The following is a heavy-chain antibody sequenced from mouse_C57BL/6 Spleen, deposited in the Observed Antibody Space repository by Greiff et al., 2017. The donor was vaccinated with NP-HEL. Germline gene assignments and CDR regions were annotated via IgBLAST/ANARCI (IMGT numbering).Heavy chain of an antibody. D-gene: IGHD2-5*01. CDR2: ISSGGSYT. V-gene: IGHV5-6*01. CDR3: ARRSNYVGYAMDY. CDR1: GFTFSSYG. Sequence: EVQGVESGGDLVKPGGSLKLSCAASGFTFSSYGMSWVRQTPDKRLEWVATISSGGSYTYYPDSVKGRFTISRDNAKNTLYLQMSSLKSEDTAMYYCARRSNYVGYAMDYWGQGTSVTVSS. J-gene: IGHJ4*01.